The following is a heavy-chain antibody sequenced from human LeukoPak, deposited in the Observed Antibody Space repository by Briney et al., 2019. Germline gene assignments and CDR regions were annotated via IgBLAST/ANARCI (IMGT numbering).Heavy chain of an antibody. J-gene: IGHJ4*02. D-gene: IGHD1-1*01. Sequence: ASVKVSCKASGYTFHGYYMHWVRPAPGQGLEWMGWINPNSGGTNYAQKFQGRVTMTRDTSISTAYMELSRLRSDDTAVYYCARESPDGTGLPDYWGQGTLVTVSS. CDR2: INPNSGGT. CDR3: ARESPDGTGLPDY. CDR1: GYTFHGYY. V-gene: IGHV1-2*02.